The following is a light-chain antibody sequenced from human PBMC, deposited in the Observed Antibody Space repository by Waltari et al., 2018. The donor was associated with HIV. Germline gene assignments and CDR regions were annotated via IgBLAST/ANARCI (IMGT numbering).Light chain of an antibody. V-gene: IGLV2-23*01. CDR2: EGS. Sequence: QSALTQPASVSGSPGQSITISCTGTSSDVGSYNLVSWYQQNPDKAPKLLIYEGSKRPSGVSNRFSGSKSGNTASLTISGLQAEDEAAYYCCSYAGSSTLIFGGGTKLTVL. J-gene: IGLJ2*01. CDR1: SSDVGSYNL. CDR3: CSYAGSSTLI.